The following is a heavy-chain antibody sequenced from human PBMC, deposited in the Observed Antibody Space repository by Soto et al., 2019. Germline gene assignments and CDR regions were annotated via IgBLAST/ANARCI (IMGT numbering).Heavy chain of an antibody. D-gene: IGHD2-15*01. J-gene: IGHJ4*02. CDR3: ARDALGGPTGYFAS. Sequence: GGSLRLSCAASGCTVSSNYMGWVGQAPGEGLGWGSVIYSGGSTYYADSLKGRFTISRDNSKNTLYLQMNSLRAEDTDVYYCARDALGGPTGYFASWGQGTLVPVS. CDR2: IYSGGST. CDR1: GCTVSSNY. V-gene: IGHV3-53*01.